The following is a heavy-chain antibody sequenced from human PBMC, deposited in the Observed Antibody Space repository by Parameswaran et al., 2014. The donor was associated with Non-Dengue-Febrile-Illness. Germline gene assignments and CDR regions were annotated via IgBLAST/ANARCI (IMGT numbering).Heavy chain of an antibody. V-gene: IGHV4-59*01. D-gene: IGHD3-10*01. Sequence: AISSARWIRQPPGKGLEWIGYIYYSGSTNYNPSLKSRVTISIDTSKNQFSLKLSSVTAADTAVYYCARETPSPGYYYGSGRFDYWGQGTLVTVSS. CDR1: AISSA. CDR2: IYYSGST. J-gene: IGHJ4*02. CDR3: ARETPSPGYYYGSGRFDY.